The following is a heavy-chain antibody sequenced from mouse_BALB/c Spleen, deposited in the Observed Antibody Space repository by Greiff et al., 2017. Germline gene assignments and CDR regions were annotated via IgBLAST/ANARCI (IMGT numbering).Heavy chain of an antibody. CDR2: INPGSGGT. CDR1: GYAFTNYL. V-gene: IGHV1-54*03. D-gene: IGHD1-1*01. Sequence: QVQLQQSGAELARPGTSVKVSCKASGYAFTNYLIEWVKQRPGQGLEWIGVINPGSGGTNYNEEFKGKATLTADKSSSTAYTQLSSLTSDDSAVYFCARRYDYFDYWGQGTTLTVSS. CDR3: ARRYDYFDY. J-gene: IGHJ2*01.